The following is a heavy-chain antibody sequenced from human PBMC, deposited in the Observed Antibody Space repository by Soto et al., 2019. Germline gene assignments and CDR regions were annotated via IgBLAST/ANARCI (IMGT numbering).Heavy chain of an antibody. CDR3: ARQQGIITMIGY. D-gene: IGHD3-22*01. V-gene: IGHV1-18*01. J-gene: IGHJ4*02. Sequence: ASVKVSCKASGGTFSSYAISWVRQAPGQGLEWMGWISAYNGNTNYAQKLQGRVTMTTDTSTSTAYMELRSLRSDDTAVYYCARQQGIITMIGYWGQGTLVTVSS. CDR2: ISAYNGNT. CDR1: GGTFSSYA.